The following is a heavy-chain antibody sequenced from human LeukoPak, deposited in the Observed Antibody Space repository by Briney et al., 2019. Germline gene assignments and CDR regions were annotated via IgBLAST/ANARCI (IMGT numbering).Heavy chain of an antibody. J-gene: IGHJ6*02. Sequence: SVKVSCKASGGTFSSYAISWVRQAPGQGLEWMGGIIPIFGTANYAQKFQGRVTITTDESTSTAYMELSSLRSEDTAVYYCARDVADLANYYYYGMDVWGQGTTVTVSS. CDR1: GGTFSSYA. CDR2: IIPIFGTA. V-gene: IGHV1-69*05. CDR3: ARDVADLANYYYYGMDV.